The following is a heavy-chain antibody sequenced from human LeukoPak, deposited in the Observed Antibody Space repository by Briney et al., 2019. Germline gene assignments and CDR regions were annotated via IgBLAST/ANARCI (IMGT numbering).Heavy chain of an antibody. J-gene: IGHJ4*02. Sequence: GGSLRLSCAASGFTFSSYGMSWVRQTPGKGLEWVAVISYDGSNKYYADSVKGRFTISRDNSKNTLYLQMNSLRAEDTAVYYCARGPEIVVVVAAPDYWGQGTLVTVSS. CDR1: GFTFSSYG. D-gene: IGHD2-15*01. V-gene: IGHV3-30*03. CDR2: ISYDGSNK. CDR3: ARGPEIVVVVAAPDY.